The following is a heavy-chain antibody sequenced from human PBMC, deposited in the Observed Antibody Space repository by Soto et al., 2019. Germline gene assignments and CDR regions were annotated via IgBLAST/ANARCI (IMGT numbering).Heavy chain of an antibody. CDR2: IIPIFGTA. Sequence: SVKVSCKASGGTFSSYAISWVRQAPGQGLEWMGGIIPIFGTANYAQKFQGRVTVTADESTSTAYMELSSLRSEDTAVYYCARASLRFLEWLNYYGIDVWGQGTTVPVSS. CDR1: GGTFSSYA. D-gene: IGHD3-3*01. V-gene: IGHV1-69*13. CDR3: ARASLRFLEWLNYYGIDV. J-gene: IGHJ6*02.